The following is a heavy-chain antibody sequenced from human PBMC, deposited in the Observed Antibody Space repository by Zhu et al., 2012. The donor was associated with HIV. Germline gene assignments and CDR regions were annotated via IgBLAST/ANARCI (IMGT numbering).Heavy chain of an antibody. V-gene: IGHV4-61*01. J-gene: IGHJ6*03. CDR2: IYYSGST. D-gene: IGHD3-10*01. Sequence: QVQMQESGPGLVKPSETLSLTCTVSGGSVSSHSYYWNWIRQPPGKGLEWIGYIYYSGSTNYNPSLKSRVTISVDTSKKQFSLKLRSVTAADTAMYYCARAYYGSGXTDYYYYMDVVGTKGHGRRLL. CDR3: ARAYYGSGXTDYYYYMDV. CDR1: GGSVSSHSYY.